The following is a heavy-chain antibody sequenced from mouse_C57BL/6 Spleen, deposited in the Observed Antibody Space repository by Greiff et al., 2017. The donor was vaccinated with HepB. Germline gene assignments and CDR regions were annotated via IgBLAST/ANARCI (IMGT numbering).Heavy chain of an antibody. J-gene: IGHJ2*01. CDR3: ARSFTTVVSYFDY. CDR2: INPSNGGT. CDR1: GYTFTSYW. D-gene: IGHD1-1*01. Sequence: VQLQQSGTELVKPGASVKLSCKASGYTFTSYWMHWVKQRPGQGLEWIGNINPSNGGTNYNEKFKSKATLTVDKSSSTAYMQLSSLTSEDSAVYYCARSFTTVVSYFDYWGQGTTLTVSS. V-gene: IGHV1-53*01.